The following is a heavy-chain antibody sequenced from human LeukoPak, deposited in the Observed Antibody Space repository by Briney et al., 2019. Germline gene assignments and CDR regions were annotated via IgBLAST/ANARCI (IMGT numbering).Heavy chain of an antibody. V-gene: IGHV3-7*04. CDR2: IKTYGSGK. Sequence: RGSRRLSCAASGFTFTTYCMKWVRPAAGRALEGVANIKTYGSGKYYVDSVKGRFTISRDNAKNSLYLQMNSLRAENTAVYYCARQNFEYWAQGTLVTASS. J-gene: IGHJ4*02. CDR1: GFTFTTYC. CDR3: ARQNFEY.